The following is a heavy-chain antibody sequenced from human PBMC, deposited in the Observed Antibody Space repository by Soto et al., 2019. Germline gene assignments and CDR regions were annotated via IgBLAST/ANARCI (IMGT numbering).Heavy chain of an antibody. J-gene: IGHJ4*02. D-gene: IGHD5-18*01. CDR2: ISSSSSYI. V-gene: IGHV3-21*01. Sequence: GALRLSCAASGFTFSSYSMNWVRQAPGKGLEWVSSISSSSSYIYYADSVKGRFTISRDNAKNSPYLQMNSLRAEDTAVYYCARDQPGYSYGYGLGYWGQGTLVPVSS. CDR1: GFTFSSYS. CDR3: ARDQPGYSYGYGLGY.